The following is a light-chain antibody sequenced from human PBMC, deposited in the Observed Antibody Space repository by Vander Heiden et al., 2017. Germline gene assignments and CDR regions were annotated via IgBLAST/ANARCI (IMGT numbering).Light chain of an antibody. Sequence: QSVLAPPPSPSWAPGQRVTISCSGASSNIGSNTVTWYQQLPGTAPKLLIYSNDQRPSGVPDRFSGSKSGTSASLAISGLQSEDEADYYCAAWDDSLQGYVFGTGTKVTVL. CDR3: AAWDDSLQGYV. CDR1: SSNIGSNT. J-gene: IGLJ1*01. V-gene: IGLV1-44*01. CDR2: SND.